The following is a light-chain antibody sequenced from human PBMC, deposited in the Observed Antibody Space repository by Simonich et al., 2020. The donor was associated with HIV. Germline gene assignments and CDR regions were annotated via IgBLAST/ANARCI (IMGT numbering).Light chain of an antibody. Sequence: GTSSDVGGYNYVSWYQQHPGKAPKLMIYDVSKRPSGVPDRFSGSKSGNTASLTISGLQAEDEADYYCCSYAGSRVFGGGTKLTVL. V-gene: IGLV2-11*01. J-gene: IGLJ3*02. CDR2: DVS. CDR1: SSDVGGYNY. CDR3: CSYAGSRV.